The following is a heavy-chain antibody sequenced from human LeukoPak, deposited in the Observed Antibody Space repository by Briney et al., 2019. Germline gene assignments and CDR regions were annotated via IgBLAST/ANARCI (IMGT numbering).Heavy chain of an antibody. CDR2: ISSSSSYI. CDR3: ARVENYCSSTSCYTAFDY. Sequence: GGSLRLSCAASGFTFSSYSMNWVRQAPGKGLEWVSSISSSSSYIYYADSVKGRFTISRDNAKNSLYLQMNSLRAEDTAVYYCARVENYCSSTSCYTAFDYWGQGTLVTVSS. J-gene: IGHJ4*02. V-gene: IGHV3-21*01. CDR1: GFTFSSYS. D-gene: IGHD2-2*02.